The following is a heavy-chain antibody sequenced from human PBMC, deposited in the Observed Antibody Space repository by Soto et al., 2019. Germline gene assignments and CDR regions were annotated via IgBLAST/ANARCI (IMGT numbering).Heavy chain of an antibody. CDR3: AGWGGHDYNY. CDR2: INPDGNVG. V-gene: IGHV3-7*03. D-gene: IGHD4-4*01. Sequence: VQLLGSGGGLVQPGGSLRLSCVGSGFPFSTYWMNWVHQAPGKGLEWVANINPDGNVGTYVDSVRGRFTTSRDNAKNSLYLQMNSLRADDTAVYFCAGWGGHDYNYWGQGIMVTVSS. J-gene: IGHJ4*02. CDR1: GFPFSTYW.